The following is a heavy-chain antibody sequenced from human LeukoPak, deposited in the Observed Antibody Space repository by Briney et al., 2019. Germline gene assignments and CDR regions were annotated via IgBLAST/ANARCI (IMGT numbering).Heavy chain of an antibody. D-gene: IGHD3-16*01. J-gene: IGHJ4*02. Sequence: RGESLKISCKASGYTFTHQWIGWVRQKSRGGLGWMGIIYPRDSDTRYSPSFQGHVTISADTSINTAYLEWSRLEPSDTAIYYCARHSDLIGAIWGQGTLVSVSS. CDR1: GYTFTHQW. CDR3: ARHSDLIGAI. V-gene: IGHV5-51*01. CDR2: IYPRDSDT.